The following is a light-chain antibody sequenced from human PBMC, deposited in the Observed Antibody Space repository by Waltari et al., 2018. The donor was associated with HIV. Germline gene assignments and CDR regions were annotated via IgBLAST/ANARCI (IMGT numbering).Light chain of an antibody. CDR3: QSRDSSGKHVL. V-gene: IGLV3-19*01. J-gene: IGLJ2*01. Sequence: SSELTQDPTVSVALGQTVRITCQGDSLGGSYASWYQQKPGQAPVRVIYGEYNRPSGIPDRFSGSSSGNTASLTISGALAEDEADYYCQSRDSSGKHVLFGGGTRLTVL. CDR2: GEY. CDR1: SLGGSY.